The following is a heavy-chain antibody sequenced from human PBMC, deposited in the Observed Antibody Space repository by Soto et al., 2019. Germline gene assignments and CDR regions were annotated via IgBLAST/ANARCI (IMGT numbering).Heavy chain of an antibody. CDR1: GGSISSGGYY. CDR3: ARGPLAGTTPYDY. V-gene: IGHV4-31*03. Sequence: PSETLSLTCTVSGGSISSGGYYWSWIRQHPGKGLEWIGYIYYSGSTYYNPSLKSRVTISVDTSKNQFSLKLSSVTAADTAVYYCARGPLAGTTPYDYWGQGTLVTVSS. CDR2: IYYSGST. D-gene: IGHD1-1*01. J-gene: IGHJ4*02.